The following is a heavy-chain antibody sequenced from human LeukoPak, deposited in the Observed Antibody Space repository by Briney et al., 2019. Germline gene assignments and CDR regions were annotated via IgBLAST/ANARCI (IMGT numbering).Heavy chain of an antibody. CDR3: AREPRRLGDLLTI. Sequence: GSLRLSCAASGFTVSNNHMIWVRQAPGKGLEWVSVIFNGWSTYYADSEKGSFTITRDNSKNIVYLQMNSLRVEDTAVYYCAREPRRLGDLLTIWGQGTMVTVSS. CDR1: GFTVSNNH. J-gene: IGHJ3*02. CDR2: IFNGWST. D-gene: IGHD3-16*01. V-gene: IGHV3-66*01.